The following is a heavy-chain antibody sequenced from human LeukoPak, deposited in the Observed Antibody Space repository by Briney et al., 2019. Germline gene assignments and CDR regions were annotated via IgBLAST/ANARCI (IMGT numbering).Heavy chain of an antibody. V-gene: IGHV6-1*01. CDR3: VRGHRSAFDI. CDR2: TFCTSKCYN. J-gene: IGHJ3*02. Sequence: SQTLSLTCAISGDSLFSNGVAWNWIRQSPLRGLEWLGRTFCTSKCYNEYAVYVRSRVTINPDTSKNQFSLQWSSLTPEDSAIYYCVRGHRSAFDIWGEGTKVTVSS. CDR1: GDSLFSNGVA.